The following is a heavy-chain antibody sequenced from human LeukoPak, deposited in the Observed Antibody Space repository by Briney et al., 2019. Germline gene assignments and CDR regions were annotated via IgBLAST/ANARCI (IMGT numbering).Heavy chain of an antibody. Sequence: GGSLRLSCAASGFTFSDHYMDWVRQAPGKGLEWVGRTSNKAKSYTTEYAASVKDRFTISRDDSKNSLYLQMNSLKTEDTAVYYCARVTGTYYFDYWGQGTLVTVSS. CDR1: GFTFSDHY. CDR2: TSNKAKSYTT. J-gene: IGHJ4*02. D-gene: IGHD1-20*01. V-gene: IGHV3-72*01. CDR3: ARVTGTYYFDY.